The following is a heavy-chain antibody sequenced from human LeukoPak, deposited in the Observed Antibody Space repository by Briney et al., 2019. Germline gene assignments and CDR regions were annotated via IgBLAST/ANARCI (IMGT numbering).Heavy chain of an antibody. D-gene: IGHD2-21*02. Sequence: SETLSLTCTVSGGSISSYYWSWIQQPPGKGLEWIGYIYYSGSTNYNPSLKSRVTISVDTSKNQFSLKLSSVTAADTAVYYCARGEVAAIPLDYWGQGTLVTVSS. V-gene: IGHV4-59*01. CDR2: IYYSGST. J-gene: IGHJ4*02. CDR1: GGSISSYY. CDR3: ARGEVAAIPLDY.